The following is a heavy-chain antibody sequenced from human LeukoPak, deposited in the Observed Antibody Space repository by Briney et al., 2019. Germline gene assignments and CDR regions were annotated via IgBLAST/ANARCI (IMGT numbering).Heavy chain of an antibody. CDR2: INPNSGGT. CDR3: ARALQNYYDFSPDY. Sequence: GASVKVSCKASGYTFTGYYMHWVRQAPGQGLEWMGWINPNSGGTSYAQKFQGRVTMTRDTSISTAYMELSRLRSDDTAVYYCARALQNYYDFSPDYWGQGTLVTVSS. D-gene: IGHD3-22*01. J-gene: IGHJ4*02. V-gene: IGHV1-2*02. CDR1: GYTFTGYY.